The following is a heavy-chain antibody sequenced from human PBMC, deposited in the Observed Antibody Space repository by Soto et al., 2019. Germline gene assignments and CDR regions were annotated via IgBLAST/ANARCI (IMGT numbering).Heavy chain of an antibody. CDR1: GFTFSGSG. Sequence: LRLSCAASGFTFSGSGMDWVRQASGKGLEWIGRIRSKAHDYATVYAASVKGRFTISRDDSKNTAYLQMNSLKTEDTAVYYCTRLTELGDYYYYGMDVWGQGTTVTVSS. CDR2: IRSKAHDYAT. D-gene: IGHD7-27*01. V-gene: IGHV3-73*01. CDR3: TRLTELGDYYYYGMDV. J-gene: IGHJ6*02.